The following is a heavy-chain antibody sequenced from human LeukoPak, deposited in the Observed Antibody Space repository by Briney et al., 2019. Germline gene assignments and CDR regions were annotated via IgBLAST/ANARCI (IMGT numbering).Heavy chain of an antibody. Sequence: SETLSLTCTVSDDSITIYYWSWIRQPPGKGLEWIGYIDHTGITNYNPSLNSRVTISRDTSKNHFSLKLSSVTAADTAVYYCARDSGSGYYYWGQGTLVTVSS. CDR3: ARDSGSGYYY. CDR2: IDHTGIT. V-gene: IGHV4-59*01. J-gene: IGHJ4*02. D-gene: IGHD3-22*01. CDR1: DDSITIYY.